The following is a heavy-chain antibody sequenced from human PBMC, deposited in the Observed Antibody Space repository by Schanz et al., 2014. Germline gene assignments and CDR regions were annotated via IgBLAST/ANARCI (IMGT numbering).Heavy chain of an antibody. CDR3: ARGPGDDIMAGYSSQRYFDS. CDR2: IKHSGTT. V-gene: IGHV4-34*01. D-gene: IGHD3-9*01. CDR1: GGSFSGYY. Sequence: QVQLQQWGAGLLKPSETLSLTCAVYGGSFSGYYWNWIRQSPGKGLEWIGEIKHSGTTNYNPSLESRVAISVDPSKNQFSLKLTSVTATDTAVYYCARGPGDDIMAGYSSQRYFDSWGRGNSVTVSS. J-gene: IGHJ4*02.